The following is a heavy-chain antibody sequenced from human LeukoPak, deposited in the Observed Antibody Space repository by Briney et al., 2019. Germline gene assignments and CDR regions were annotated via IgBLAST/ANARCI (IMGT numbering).Heavy chain of an antibody. CDR1: GFIFGAYW. CDR3: ARSRFDI. J-gene: IGHJ4*02. Sequence: GGSLRLSCEASGFIFGAYWMLWVRQVPGKGLVWVSRIDGEGTITGYADPVKGRFTISRDNAKNTVYLQMDSLEVEDTAIYYCARSRFDIWGQGVLVTVSS. CDR2: IDGEGTIT. V-gene: IGHV3-74*01.